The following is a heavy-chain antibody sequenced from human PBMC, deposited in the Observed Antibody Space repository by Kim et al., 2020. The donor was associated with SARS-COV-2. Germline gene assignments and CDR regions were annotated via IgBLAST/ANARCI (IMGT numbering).Heavy chain of an antibody. CDR2: SGST. D-gene: IGHD1-1*01. J-gene: IGHJ4*02. CDR3: ARGRNEDY. V-gene: IGHV4-34*01. Sequence: SGSTTYNPSLKSRVTISVDTSKNQFSLKLSSVTAADTAVYYCARGRNEDYWGQGTLVTVSS.